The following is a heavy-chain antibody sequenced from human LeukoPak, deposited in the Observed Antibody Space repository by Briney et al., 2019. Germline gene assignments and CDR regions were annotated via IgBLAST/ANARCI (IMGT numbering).Heavy chain of an antibody. Sequence: SETLSLTCTVSGGSISSSSYYWGWIRQPPGKGLEWIGSIYYSGSTNYNPSLKSRVTISVDTSKNQFSLKLSSVTAADTAVYYCARVYDSSGDNWFDPWGQGTLVTVSS. V-gene: IGHV4-39*07. CDR1: GGSISSSSYY. CDR3: ARVYDSSGDNWFDP. D-gene: IGHD3-22*01. CDR2: IYYSGST. J-gene: IGHJ5*02.